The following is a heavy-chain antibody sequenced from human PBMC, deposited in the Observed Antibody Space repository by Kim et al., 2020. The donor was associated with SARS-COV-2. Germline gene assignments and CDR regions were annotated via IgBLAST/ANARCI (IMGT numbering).Heavy chain of an antibody. CDR1: GFTVSSNY. CDR2: IYSGGST. J-gene: IGHJ1*01. CDR3: ARDQGGYCSSTSCYGEWEAEYFQH. D-gene: IGHD2-2*01. Sequence: GGSLRLSCAASGFTVSSNYMSWVRQAPGKGLEWVSVIYSGGSTYYADSVKGRFTISRDNSKNTLYLQMNSLRAEDTAVYYCARDQGGYCSSTSCYGEWEAEYFQHWGQGTLVTVSS. V-gene: IGHV3-66*02.